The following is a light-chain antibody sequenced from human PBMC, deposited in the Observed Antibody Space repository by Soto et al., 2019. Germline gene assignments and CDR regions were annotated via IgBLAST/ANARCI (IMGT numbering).Light chain of an antibody. CDR3: QQYNNWPPLT. CDR1: QAITNN. Sequence: DIQLTQSPSFVSASVGDRVTITCRASQAITNNLAWYQQKPGQPPKLLIYEESTLLSGVPSRFSGRKSGTQFILTIASLQPEDFAVYSCQQYNNWPPLTFGGGTKVEIK. CDR2: EES. V-gene: IGKV1-9*01. J-gene: IGKJ4*01.